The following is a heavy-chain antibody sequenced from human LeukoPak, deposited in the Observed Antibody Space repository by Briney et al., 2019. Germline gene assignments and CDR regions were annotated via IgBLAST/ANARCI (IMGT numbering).Heavy chain of an antibody. V-gene: IGHV3-53*01. Sequence: GGSLRLSCAASGFTVSSSYMTWVRQAPGKGLEWVSVIYSGGSRYYADSVKGRFTISRDNSKNTLYLQMNSLRADDTAVYYCARILGGIDYWGQGTLVTVSS. J-gene: IGHJ4*02. D-gene: IGHD3-10*01. CDR1: GFTVSSSY. CDR3: ARILGGIDY. CDR2: IYSGGSR.